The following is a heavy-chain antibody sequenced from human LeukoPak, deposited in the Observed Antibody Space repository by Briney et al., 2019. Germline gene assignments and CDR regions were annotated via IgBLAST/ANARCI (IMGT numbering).Heavy chain of an antibody. D-gene: IGHD3-3*01. CDR3: ARAPLLLDYDFWSGYRYYFDY. V-gene: IGHV3-21*01. CDR1: GFTFSSYS. J-gene: IGHJ4*02. Sequence: PGGSLRLSCAASGFTFSSYSMNWVRQAPGKGLEWVSSISSSSSYIYYADSVKGRFTISRDNAKNSLYLQMNSLRAEDTAVYYCARAPLLLDYDFWSGYRYYFDYWGQGTLVTVSS. CDR2: ISSSSSYI.